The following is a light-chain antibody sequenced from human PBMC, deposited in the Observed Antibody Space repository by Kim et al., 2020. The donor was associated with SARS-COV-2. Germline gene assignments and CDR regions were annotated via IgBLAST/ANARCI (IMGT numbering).Light chain of an antibody. J-gene: IGLJ2*01. CDR1: NIGSKS. Sequence: SYELTQPPSVSVAPGETARITCGGNNIGSKSVHWYQQKPGQAPVLVIYYDSDRPSGIPERFSGSNSGNTATLTISRVEAGDGADYYCQVCDSGVVFGGGTQLTVL. V-gene: IGLV3-21*04. CDR2: YDS. CDR3: QVCDSGVV.